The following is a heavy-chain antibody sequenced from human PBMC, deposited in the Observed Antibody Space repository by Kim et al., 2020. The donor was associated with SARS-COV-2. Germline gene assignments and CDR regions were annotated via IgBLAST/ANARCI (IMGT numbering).Heavy chain of an antibody. V-gene: IGHV3-30-3*01. CDR1: GFTFSSYA. J-gene: IGHJ6*01. Sequence: GGSLRLSCAASGFTFSSYAMHWVRQAPGKGLEWVAVISYDGSNKYYADSVKGRFTISRDNSKNTLYLQMNSLRAEDTAVYYCAREGGYCSSTSCLTHYY. CDR3: AREGGYCSSTSCLTHYY. CDR2: ISYDGSNK. D-gene: IGHD2-2*01.